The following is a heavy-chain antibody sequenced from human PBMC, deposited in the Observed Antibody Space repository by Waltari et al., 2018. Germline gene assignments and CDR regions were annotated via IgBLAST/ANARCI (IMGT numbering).Heavy chain of an antibody. CDR1: GFTVSSNY. D-gene: IGHD3-22*01. CDR3: ARGMYDSSGRFDY. CDR2: IYSGGST. V-gene: IGHV3-53*02. Sequence: EVQLVETGGGLIQPGGSLRLSCAASGFTVSSNYMSWVRQAPGKGLEWVSVIYSGGSTYYADSVKGRFTIYRDNSKNTLYLQMNSLRAEDTAVYYCARGMYDSSGRFDYWGQGTLVTVSS. J-gene: IGHJ4*02.